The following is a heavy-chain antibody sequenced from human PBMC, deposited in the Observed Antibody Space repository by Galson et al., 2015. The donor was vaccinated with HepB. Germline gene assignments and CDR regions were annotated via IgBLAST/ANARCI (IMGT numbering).Heavy chain of an antibody. J-gene: IGHJ4*01. CDR3: ARDVECSGGNCYTGLWDY. CDR2: IIPIFDTA. Sequence: SVKVSCKASGGTFSSDAISWVRQAPGQGLEWMGGIIPIFDTANKAPRFQDRVTITADKSTNTVHMELSRLRSEDTAVYYCARDVECSGGNCYTGLWDYWGQGTLVTVSS. V-gene: IGHV1-69*06. D-gene: IGHD2-15*01. CDR1: GGTFSSDA.